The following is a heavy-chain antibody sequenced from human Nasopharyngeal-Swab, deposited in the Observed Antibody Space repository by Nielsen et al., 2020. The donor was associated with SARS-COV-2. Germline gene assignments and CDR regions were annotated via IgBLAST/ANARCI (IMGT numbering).Heavy chain of an antibody. V-gene: IGHV3-7*03. CDR2: IKKDGSEK. J-gene: IGHJ4*02. CDR3: ARGYCGGACPEGY. Sequence: WIRQPPGKGLEWVANIKKDGSEKYYVDSMKGRFTISRDNAKNSLYLQMNSLRAEDTAVYYCARGYCGGACPEGYWGQGTLVTVSS. D-gene: IGHD2-21*01.